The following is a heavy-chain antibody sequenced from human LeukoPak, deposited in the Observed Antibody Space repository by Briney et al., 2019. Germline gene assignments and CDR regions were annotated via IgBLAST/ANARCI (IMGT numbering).Heavy chain of an antibody. J-gene: IGHJ4*02. CDR2: IYYSGST. CDR3: ARGNGFNSSGYYY. D-gene: IGHD3-22*01. CDR1: GGSISSYY. V-gene: IGHV4-59*12. Sequence: PSETLSLTCTVSGGSISSYYWSWIRRPPGKGLEWIGYIYYSGSTNYNPSLKSRVTISVDTSKNQFSLKLSSVTAADTAVYYCARGNGFNSSGYYYWGQGTLVTVSS.